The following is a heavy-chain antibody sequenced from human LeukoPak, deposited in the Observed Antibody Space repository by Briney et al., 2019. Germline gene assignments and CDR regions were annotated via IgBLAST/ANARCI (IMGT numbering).Heavy chain of an antibody. V-gene: IGHV3-23*01. CDR2: ISGSGGST. D-gene: IGHD5-24*01. J-gene: IGHJ4*02. Sequence: PGGSLRLSCAASGFTFSSYAMSWVRQAPGKGLEWVSAISGSGGSTYYADSVKGRFTISRDNSKNTLYLQMSSLRAEDTAEYYCAKGRGDGYNWRFDYWGQGTLVTVSS. CDR3: AKGRGDGYNWRFDY. CDR1: GFTFSSYA.